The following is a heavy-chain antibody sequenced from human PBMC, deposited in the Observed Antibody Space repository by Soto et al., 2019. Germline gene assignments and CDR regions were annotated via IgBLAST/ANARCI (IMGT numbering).Heavy chain of an antibody. D-gene: IGHD1-26*01. J-gene: IGHJ4*02. CDR2: INSDGSST. V-gene: IGHV3-74*01. CDR1: GFTFSSYW. CDR3: ATIGSFLRPFDY. Sequence: GGSLRLSCAASGFTFSSYWMHWVRQAPGKGLVWVSRINSDGSSTCYADSVKGRFTISRDNAKNTLYLQMNSLRAEDTAVYYWATIGSFLRPFDYWGQGTLVTVSS.